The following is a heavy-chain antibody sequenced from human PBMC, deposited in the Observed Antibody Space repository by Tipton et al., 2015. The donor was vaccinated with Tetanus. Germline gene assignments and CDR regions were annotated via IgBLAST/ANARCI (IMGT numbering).Heavy chain of an antibody. V-gene: IGHV4-31*03. D-gene: IGHD2/OR15-2a*01. CDR1: GGSINSGGHF. CDR3: ARGTFYAFDF. CDR2: IRDNGNS. J-gene: IGHJ4*02. Sequence: PSLTCTVSGGSINSGGHFWTWIRQRSGKGLEWIGHIRDNGNSYANPSLSGRVTMSVDTRKNQFSLNLTSVSVADTATYYCARGTFYAFDFWGQGVQVTVSS.